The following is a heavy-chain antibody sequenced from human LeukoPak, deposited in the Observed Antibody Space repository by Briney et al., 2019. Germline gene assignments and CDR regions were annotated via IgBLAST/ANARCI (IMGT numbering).Heavy chain of an antibody. CDR3: ARDPPRIAARPSLAHYYGMDV. CDR2: MWYDGSNK. CDR1: GFTFSSYG. D-gene: IGHD6-6*01. Sequence: QPGGSLRLSCAASGFTFSSYGMHWVRQAPGKGLEWVAVMWYDGSNKYYADSVKGRFTISRDNSKNTLYLQMNSLRAEDTAVYYCARDPPRIAARPSLAHYYGMDVWGQGTTVTVSS. J-gene: IGHJ6*02. V-gene: IGHV3-33*01.